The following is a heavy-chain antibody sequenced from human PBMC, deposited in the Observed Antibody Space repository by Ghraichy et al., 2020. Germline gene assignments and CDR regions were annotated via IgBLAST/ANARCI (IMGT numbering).Heavy chain of an antibody. Sequence: GGSLRLSCAASGFTVSSNYMSWVRQAPGKGLEWFSVIYSGGSTYYADSVKGRFTISRDNSKNTLYLQMNSLRAEDTAVYYCARGHCSSTSCLLGGYWGQGTLVTVSS. CDR2: IYSGGST. D-gene: IGHD2-2*01. CDR3: ARGHCSSTSCLLGGY. CDR1: GFTVSSNY. V-gene: IGHV3-53*01. J-gene: IGHJ4*02.